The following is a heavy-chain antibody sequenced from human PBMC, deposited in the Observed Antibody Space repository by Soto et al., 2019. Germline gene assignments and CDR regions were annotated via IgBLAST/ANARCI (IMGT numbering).Heavy chain of an antibody. CDR2: SRDKVHSHTT. Sequence: EVQLAESGGGLVQPGGSLRLSCAASGFTFSDHYMDWVRQAPGKGLEWVGRSRDKVHSHTTEYAASVKGRFTISRGDSETSLYLQMNSLKTEDPAVYYCARGVVSTGYFDYWGQGTLVTVSS. CDR1: GFTFSDHY. D-gene: IGHD5-12*01. J-gene: IGHJ4*02. V-gene: IGHV3-72*01. CDR3: ARGVVSTGYFDY.